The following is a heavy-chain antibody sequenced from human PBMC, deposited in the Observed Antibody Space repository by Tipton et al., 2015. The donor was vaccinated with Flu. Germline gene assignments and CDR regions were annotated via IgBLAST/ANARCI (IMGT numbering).Heavy chain of an antibody. CDR1: GGSFSGYY. V-gene: IGHV4-34*01. J-gene: IGHJ5*02. D-gene: IGHD3-10*01. CDR2: INHSGST. CDR3: ARGRAGPLWFGDRTGASHLRSWFDP. Sequence: TLSLTCAVYGGSFSGYYWSWIRQPPGKGLAWIGEINHSGSTNYNPSLKSRVTISVDTSKNQFSLKLSPVTAADTAVYYCARGRAGPLWFGDRTGASHLRSWFDPWVKGALVTVSS.